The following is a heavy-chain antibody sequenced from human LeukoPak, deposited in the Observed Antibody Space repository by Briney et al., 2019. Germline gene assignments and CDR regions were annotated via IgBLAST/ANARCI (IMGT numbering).Heavy chain of an antibody. Sequence: GGSLRLSCAASGFTVSSNYMSWVRQAPGKGLEWVSVIYSGGSTYYADSVKGRLTISRDNSKNTLYLQMNSLRAEDTAVYYCAREAYCGGDCYPTYYFDYWGQGTLVTVSS. CDR1: GFTVSSNY. J-gene: IGHJ4*02. D-gene: IGHD2-21*02. CDR3: AREAYCGGDCYPTYYFDY. CDR2: IYSGGST. V-gene: IGHV3-53*01.